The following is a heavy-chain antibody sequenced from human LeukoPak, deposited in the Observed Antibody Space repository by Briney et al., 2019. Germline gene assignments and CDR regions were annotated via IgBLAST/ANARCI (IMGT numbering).Heavy chain of an antibody. CDR1: GFTFSSYT. CDR3: ARGPSYGSRTDYFDY. CDR2: SSSGSTNI. D-gene: IGHD3-10*01. J-gene: IGHJ4*02. V-gene: IGHV3-21*01. Sequence: PRGSLRLSCAAAGFTFSSYTINWVRQAPGKGLEWVSSSSSGSTNIYYADSMKGRFTISRDNAKNSVYLQMNSLRVEDTAVYYCARGPSYGSRTDYFDYWGQGTLVTVSS.